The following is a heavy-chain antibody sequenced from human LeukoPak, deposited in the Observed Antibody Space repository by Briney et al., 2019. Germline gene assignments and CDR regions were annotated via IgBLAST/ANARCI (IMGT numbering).Heavy chain of an antibody. CDR1: RFTFSSYS. Sequence: QPGGSLRLSCAASRFTFSSYSMTWVCQAPGKGLEWVSYISSSSSTIYYADSVKGRFTISRDNAKNSLYLQMNSLRAEDTAVYYCATYYYGSGSFVTPGWYFDLWGRGTLVTVSS. CDR2: ISSSSSTI. V-gene: IGHV3-48*01. J-gene: IGHJ2*01. D-gene: IGHD3-10*01. CDR3: ATYYYGSGSFVTPGWYFDL.